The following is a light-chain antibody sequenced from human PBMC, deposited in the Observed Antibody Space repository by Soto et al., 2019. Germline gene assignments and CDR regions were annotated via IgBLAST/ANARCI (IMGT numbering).Light chain of an antibody. CDR2: GAS. Sequence: IQMTQSPSTLSASVGDRVTVTCRASQSINTRLAWYQQKPGKAPKLLIYGASNLESGVPSRYSGSGSGTEFTLTISSLQPEDYGTYHCQQYSSDWTFGQGTKVEIK. J-gene: IGKJ1*01. V-gene: IGKV1-5*01. CDR3: QQYSSDWT. CDR1: QSINTR.